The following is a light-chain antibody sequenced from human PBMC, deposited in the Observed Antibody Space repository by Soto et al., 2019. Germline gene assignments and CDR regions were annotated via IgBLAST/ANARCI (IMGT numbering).Light chain of an antibody. Sequence: QSALTQPASVSGSPGQSITISCTGTSSDVGGYKYVSWYQQHPGKAPKLMIYEVSNRPSGISNRFSGSKSDNTASLTISGLQAEDEADYYCHSYTSSSTYVFGTGTKVTVL. CDR2: EVS. V-gene: IGLV2-14*01. CDR3: HSYTSSSTYV. J-gene: IGLJ1*01. CDR1: SSDVGGYKY.